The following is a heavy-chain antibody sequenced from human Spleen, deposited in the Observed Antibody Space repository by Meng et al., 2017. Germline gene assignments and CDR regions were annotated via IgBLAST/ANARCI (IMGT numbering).Heavy chain of an antibody. CDR3: ARAVTVAGTWQLATYFDY. J-gene: IGHJ4*02. D-gene: IGHD6-19*01. Sequence: GSLRLSCAVSGYSISSGYYWGWIRQSPEKGLEWIGSIYHSGSTYYNPSLKGRVTISVDTSKNQFSLKLNSVTAADTAVYSCARAVTVAGTWQLATYFDYWGQGNLVNVSS. CDR2: IYHSGST. V-gene: IGHV4-38-2*01. CDR1: GYSISSGYY.